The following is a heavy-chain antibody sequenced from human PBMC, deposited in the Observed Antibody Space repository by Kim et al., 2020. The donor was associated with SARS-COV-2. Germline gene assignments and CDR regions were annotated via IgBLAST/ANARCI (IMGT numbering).Heavy chain of an antibody. J-gene: IGHJ6*02. V-gene: IGHV1-8*01. CDR1: GYTFTSYY. Sequence: ASVKVSCKASGYTFTSYYINWVRQATGQGLEWMGLMNPNSGNTGYAQKFQGRVTMTRNTSISTAYMELSSLRSEDTAVYYCARSIWDSSSWYYYYGMDVWGQGTTVTVSS. CDR2: MNPNSGNT. D-gene: IGHD6-13*01. CDR3: ARSIWDSSSWYYYYGMDV.